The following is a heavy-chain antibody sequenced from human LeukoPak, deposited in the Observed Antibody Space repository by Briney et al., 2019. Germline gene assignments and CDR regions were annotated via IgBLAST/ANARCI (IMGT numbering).Heavy chain of an antibody. CDR3: ARDSSSWYYYYYGMDV. J-gene: IGHJ6*02. D-gene: IGHD6-13*01. CDR1: GYTFTSYH. CDR2: INPSGGST. Sequence: ASVKVSCKASGYTFTSYHLHWVRQAPGQGLEWMGIINPSGGSTNYAQKFQGRVTMTTDTSTSTAYMELRSLRSDDTAVYYCARDSSSWYYYYYGMDVWGQGTTVTVSS. V-gene: IGHV1-46*01.